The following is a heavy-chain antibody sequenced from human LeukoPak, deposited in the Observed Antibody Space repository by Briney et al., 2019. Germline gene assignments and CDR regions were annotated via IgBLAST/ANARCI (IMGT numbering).Heavy chain of an antibody. J-gene: IGHJ6*04. D-gene: IGHD6-13*01. CDR1: GFTFSSYA. CDR3: AKDRTAAAAHYGMDV. V-gene: IGHV3-23*01. Sequence: GGSLRLSCAASGFTFSSYAMSWVRQAPGKGLEWVSAISGSGGSTYYADSVKGRFTISRDNSMNTLYLQMNSLRAEDTAVYYCAKDRTAAAAHYGMDVWGKGTTVTVSS. CDR2: ISGSGGST.